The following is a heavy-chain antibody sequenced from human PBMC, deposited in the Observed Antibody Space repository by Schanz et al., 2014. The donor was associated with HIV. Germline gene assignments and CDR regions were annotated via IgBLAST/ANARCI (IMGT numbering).Heavy chain of an antibody. D-gene: IGHD1-7*01. CDR2: IWYDGSNK. CDR3: ATDLNWNYGN. V-gene: IGHV3-33*01. CDR1: GFTFSTYG. Sequence: QVQLVESGGGVVQPGRSLRLSCAASGFTFSTYGMHWARQAPGKGLEGEAVIWYDGSNKYYADSVKGRFTISRDNSKSTLSLQMNDLRVEDTALYYCATDLNWNYGNWGQGTLVTVSS. J-gene: IGHJ4*02.